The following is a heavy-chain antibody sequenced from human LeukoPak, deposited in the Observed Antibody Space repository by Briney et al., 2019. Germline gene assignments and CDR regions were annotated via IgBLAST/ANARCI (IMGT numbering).Heavy chain of an antibody. CDR3: ASPAGVSGYLHAFDI. V-gene: IGHV3-30*12. CDR1: GFTFSNFG. CDR2: ISYDGSYT. J-gene: IGHJ3*02. Sequence: GGSLRLSCAASGFTFSNFGIHWVRQAPGKGLEWVAIISYDGSYTSYADSVKGRFTISRDNSKNTLYLQMNSLRAEDTAVYYCASPAGVSGYLHAFDIWGQGTMVTVSS. D-gene: IGHD3-22*01.